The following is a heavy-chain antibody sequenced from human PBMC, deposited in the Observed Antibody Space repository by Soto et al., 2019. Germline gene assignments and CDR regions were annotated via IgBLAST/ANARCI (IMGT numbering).Heavy chain of an antibody. CDR1: GFTFSSYA. Sequence: QVQLVESGGGVVQPGRSLRLSCAASGFTFSSYAMHWVRQAPGKGLAWVAVISYDGSNKYYADSVKGRFTISRDNSENTLYRQMNSLRAEDTAVYYCARGPVPRGRVRSTKYDAFDIWGQGTMVTVSS. D-gene: IGHD2-21*01. CDR3: ARGPVPRGRVRSTKYDAFDI. J-gene: IGHJ3*02. CDR2: ISYDGSNK. V-gene: IGHV3-30-3*01.